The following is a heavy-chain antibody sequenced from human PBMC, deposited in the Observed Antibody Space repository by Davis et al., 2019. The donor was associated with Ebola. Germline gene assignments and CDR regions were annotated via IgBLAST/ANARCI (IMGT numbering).Heavy chain of an antibody. V-gene: IGHV1-46*01. CDR3: ARGDTVTTFLYYYGMDV. CDR1: GYTFTSYY. Sequence: ASVNVSCKASGYTFTSYYMHWVRQAPGQGLEWMGIINPSGGSTSYAQKFQGRVTMTRDTSTSTVYMELSSLRSEDTAVYYCARGDTVTTFLYYYGMDVWGQGTTVTVSS. J-gene: IGHJ6*02. D-gene: IGHD4-17*01. CDR2: INPSGGST.